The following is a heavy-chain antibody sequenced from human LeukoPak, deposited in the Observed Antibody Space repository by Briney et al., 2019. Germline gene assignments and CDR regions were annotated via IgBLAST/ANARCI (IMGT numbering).Heavy chain of an antibody. J-gene: IGHJ5*02. CDR2: MNPNSGNT. CDR3: ARGARVTYDIWPRPKTSNWFDP. CDR1: AYTFTSYD. D-gene: IGHD3-9*01. V-gene: IGHV1-8*01. Sequence: ASVKVSCKASAYTFTSYDINWVRQATGQGLEWMGWMNPNSGNTGYAQKFQGRVTMTRNTSISTAYMELSSLRSEDTAVYYCARGARVTYDIWPRPKTSNWFDPWGQGTLVTVSS.